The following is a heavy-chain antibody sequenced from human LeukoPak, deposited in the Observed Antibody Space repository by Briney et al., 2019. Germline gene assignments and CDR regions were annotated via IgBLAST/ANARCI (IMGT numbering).Heavy chain of an antibody. CDR1: GFTFSDFQ. J-gene: IGHJ1*01. V-gene: IGHV3-48*03. D-gene: IGHD3-22*01. Sequence: GGSLRLSCAASGFTFSDFQMNWVRQAPGKGLEWVSYITSTRNTIYYADSVKGRFTVSRDNAKSSLYLQMNSLRAEDTAVYYCAKETCYYDSSGYYYCKYFQHWGQGTLVTVSS. CDR3: AKETCYYDSSGYYYCKYFQH. CDR2: ITSTRNTI.